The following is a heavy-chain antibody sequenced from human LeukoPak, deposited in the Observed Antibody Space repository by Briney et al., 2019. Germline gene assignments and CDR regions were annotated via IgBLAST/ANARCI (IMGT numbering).Heavy chain of an antibody. CDR3: AKDSGDSLYYFDY. V-gene: IGHV3-9*01. CDR2: ISWNSGSI. Sequence: QSGGSLRLSCAASGFTFDDYAMHWVRQAPGKGLEWVSGISWNSGSIGYADSVKGRFTISRDNAKNSLYLQMNSLRAEDTALYYCAKDSGDSLYYFDYWGQGTLVTVSS. J-gene: IGHJ4*02. D-gene: IGHD4-17*01. CDR1: GFTFDDYA.